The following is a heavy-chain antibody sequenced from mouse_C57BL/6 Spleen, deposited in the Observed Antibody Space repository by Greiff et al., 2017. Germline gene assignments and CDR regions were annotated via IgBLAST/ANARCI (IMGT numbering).Heavy chain of an antibody. V-gene: IGHV5-4*03. CDR1: GFTFSSYA. CDR2: ISDGGSYT. D-gene: IGHD2-5*01. J-gene: IGHJ3*01. Sequence: EVKVVESGGGLVKPGGSLKLSCAASGFTFSSYALSWVRQTPEKRLEWVATISDGGSYTYYPDNVKGRFTISRDNAKNNLYLQMSHLKSEDTAMYYCARGNYSNFPFAYWGQGTLVTVSA. CDR3: ARGNYSNFPFAY.